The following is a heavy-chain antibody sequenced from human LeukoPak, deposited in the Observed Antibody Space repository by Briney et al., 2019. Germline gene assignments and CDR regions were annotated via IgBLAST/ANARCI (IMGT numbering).Heavy chain of an antibody. CDR3: ARGPPLTFDHTPEGYYHYYMDV. CDR2: IIPIFATT. V-gene: IGHV1-69*13. Sequence: ASVKVSCKTSGGTFSSFAIAWVRQAPGQGLKWMAGIIPIFATTNYAQAFQGRVSLTADESTSTVYMELSGLRYDDTAVYYCARGPPLTFDHTPEGYYHYYMDVWGEGTTVTISS. CDR1: GGTFSSFA. J-gene: IGHJ6*03. D-gene: IGHD1-14*01.